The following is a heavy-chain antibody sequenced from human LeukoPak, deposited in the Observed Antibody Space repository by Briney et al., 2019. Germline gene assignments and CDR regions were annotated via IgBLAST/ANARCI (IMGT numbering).Heavy chain of an antibody. D-gene: IGHD3-3*01. J-gene: IGHJ4*02. V-gene: IGHV1-46*01. CDR2: INPSGGST. CDR1: GYTFTSYY. CDR3: ASNFGVVTLPLDY. Sequence: ASVKVSCKASGYTFTSYYMHWVRQAPGQGLEWMGIINPSGGSTSYAQKFQGRVTMTRDTSTSTVYMELSSLRSEDTAVYCCASNFGVVTLPLDYWGQGTLVTVSS.